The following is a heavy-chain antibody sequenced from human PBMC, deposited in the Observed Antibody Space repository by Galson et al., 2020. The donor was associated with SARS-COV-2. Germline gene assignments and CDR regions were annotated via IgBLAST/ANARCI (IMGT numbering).Heavy chain of an antibody. D-gene: IGHD4-17*01. V-gene: IGHV3-11*01. CDR2: ISRTGDTT. CDR1: GFTFSDYY. CDR3: ARGDRAVTYYFDY. J-gene: IGHJ4*02. Sequence: NSGGSLRLSCAASGFTFSDYYISWIRQAPGKGLEWLSHISRTGDTTYYADSVKGRFTISRDNSKNSLYLQMNSLRAEDTALYYCARGDRAVTYYFDYWGQGSLVTVSS.